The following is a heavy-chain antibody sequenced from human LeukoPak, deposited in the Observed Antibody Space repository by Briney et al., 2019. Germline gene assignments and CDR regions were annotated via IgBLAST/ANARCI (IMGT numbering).Heavy chain of an antibody. V-gene: IGHV4-4*07. J-gene: IGHJ4*02. CDR2: IYTSGGT. CDR1: GGSISGYY. CDR3: ARDPTGTTNY. Sequence: PSETLSLTCTVSGGSISGYYWSWIRQPAGRGLEWIGRIYTSGGTNYNPSLKSRVTMSVDTSKNQFSLKLISVTAAETAVYYCARDPTGTTNYWGQGSLVTASS. D-gene: IGHD1-7*01.